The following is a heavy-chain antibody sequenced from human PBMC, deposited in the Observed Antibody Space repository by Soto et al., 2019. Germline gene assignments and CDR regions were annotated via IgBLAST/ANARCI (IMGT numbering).Heavy chain of an antibody. CDR3: ARDGIAAAGPYGMDV. CDR1: GFTFSSYW. V-gene: IGHV3-74*01. CDR2: INSDGSST. Sequence: HPGGSLRLSCAASGFTFSSYWMHWVRQAPGKGLVWVSRINSDGSSTSYADSVKGRFTISRDNAKNTLYLQMNSLRAEDTAVYYCARDGIAAAGPYGMDVWGQGTTVTVSS. J-gene: IGHJ6*02. D-gene: IGHD6-13*01.